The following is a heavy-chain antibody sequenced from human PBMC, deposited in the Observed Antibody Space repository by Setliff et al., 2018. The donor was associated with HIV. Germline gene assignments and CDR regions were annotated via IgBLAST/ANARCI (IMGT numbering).Heavy chain of an antibody. Sequence: SCKASGYTFAAYYIHWLRQAPGKGLEWISFIGGHGSIIHYADSVKGRFTISRDNAKNSVYLQMHSLRVEDTAVYYCAAVPWGHSSLIIDHWGQGTQVTVSS. CDR1: GYTFAAYY. CDR2: IGGHGSII. D-gene: IGHD3-16*01. J-gene: IGHJ4*02. CDR3: AAVPWGHSSLIIDH. V-gene: IGHV3-11*04.